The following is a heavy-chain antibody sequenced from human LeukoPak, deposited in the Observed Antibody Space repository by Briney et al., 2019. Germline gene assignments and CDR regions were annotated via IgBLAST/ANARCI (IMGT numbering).Heavy chain of an antibody. J-gene: IGHJ4*02. CDR3: TRRANSYTFDY. CDR1: GESFSGYY. V-gene: IGHV4-34*01. Sequence: SETLSLTCAVYGESFSGYYWNWIRQPPGKGLEWIGEINHSGSTNYNPSLQSRVTISVDTSKNQFSLRLTSVTAAYTAVYYCTRRANSYTFDYWGQGTLVTVSS. CDR2: INHSGST. D-gene: IGHD1/OR15-1a*01.